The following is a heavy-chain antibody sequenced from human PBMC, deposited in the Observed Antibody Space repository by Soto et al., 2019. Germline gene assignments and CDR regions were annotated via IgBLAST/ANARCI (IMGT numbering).Heavy chain of an antibody. V-gene: IGHV1-8*01. CDR2: MNPNSGNA. Sequence: ASVKVSCKASGDTFTSYDINWVRQATGQGLEWMGGMNPNSGNADYAQKFQGRVTITANESTSTAYMELSSLRSEDTAVYYCASLSTAAAGTREDYCDYWRQGTLVTVSS. CDR3: ASLSTAAAGTREDYCDY. J-gene: IGHJ4*02. CDR1: GDTFTSYD. D-gene: IGHD6-13*01.